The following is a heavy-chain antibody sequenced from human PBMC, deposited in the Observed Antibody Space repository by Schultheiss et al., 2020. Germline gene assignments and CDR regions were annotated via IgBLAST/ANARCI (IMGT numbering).Heavy chain of an antibody. D-gene: IGHD3-9*01. CDR2: ISGSGGST. J-gene: IGHJ4*02. CDR1: GFTFSSYA. CDR3: AKSPDPTYYDILTGYSDY. V-gene: IGHV3-23*01. Sequence: GGSLRLSCAASGFTFSSYAMSWVRQAPGKGLEWVSAISGSGGSTYYADSVKGRFTISRDNSKNTLYLQMNSLRAEDTAVYYCAKSPDPTYYDILTGYSDYWGQGTLVTVSS.